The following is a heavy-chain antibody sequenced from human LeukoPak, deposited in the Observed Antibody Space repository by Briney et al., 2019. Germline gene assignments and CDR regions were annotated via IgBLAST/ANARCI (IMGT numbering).Heavy chain of an antibody. Sequence: GGSLRLSCAASGFTFSSYAMHWVRQAPGKGLEWVAVISYDGSNKYYADSVKGRFTVSRDNSKNTLYLQMNSLRAEDTAVYYCVSQLLPYYYYMDVWGKGTTVTVSS. CDR2: ISYDGSNK. CDR3: VSQLLPYYYYMDV. D-gene: IGHD2-2*01. V-gene: IGHV3-30-3*01. J-gene: IGHJ6*03. CDR1: GFTFSSYA.